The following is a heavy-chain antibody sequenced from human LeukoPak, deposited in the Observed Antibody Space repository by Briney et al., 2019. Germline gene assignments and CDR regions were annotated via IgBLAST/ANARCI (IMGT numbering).Heavy chain of an antibody. V-gene: IGHV1-69*05. D-gene: IGHD1-26*01. Sequence: RASVKVSCKASGGTFSSYAISWVRQAPGQGLEWMGRIIPIFGTANYAQKFQGRVTITTDESTSTAYMELSSLRSEDTAVYYCARGGGGSYLILDYWGQGTLVAVSS. CDR3: ARGGGGSYLILDY. CDR1: GGTFSSYA. J-gene: IGHJ4*02. CDR2: IIPIFGTA.